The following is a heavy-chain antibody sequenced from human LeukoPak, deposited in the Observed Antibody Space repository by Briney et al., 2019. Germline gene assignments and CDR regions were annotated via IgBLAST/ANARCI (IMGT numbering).Heavy chain of an antibody. V-gene: IGHV4-34*09. D-gene: IGHD3-22*01. CDR1: GGSFSGYY. CDR3: STSADSAGYLTSFDP. Sequence: PSETLSLTCAVYGGSFSGYYWSWIRQPPGKGLEWIGEINHSGSTNYNPSLKSRVTISVDTSKNQFSLKVWSVTASDAAVYYCSTSADSAGYLTSFDPWGQGTLVTVSS. CDR2: INHSGST. J-gene: IGHJ5*02.